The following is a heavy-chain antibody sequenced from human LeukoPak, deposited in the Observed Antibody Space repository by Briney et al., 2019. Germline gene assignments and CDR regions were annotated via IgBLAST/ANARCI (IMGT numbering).Heavy chain of an antibody. Sequence: SETLSLTCTVSGGSISSYYWSWIRQPPGKGLEWIGNIYNSGGTNYNPSLKSRVTTSVDTSKDQFSLKLTSVTAADTAVYYCARYRGNSNGGFDPWGQGTLVTVSS. CDR2: IYNSGGT. CDR1: GGSISSYY. J-gene: IGHJ5*02. D-gene: IGHD4-23*01. CDR3: ARYRGNSNGGFDP. V-gene: IGHV4-59*01.